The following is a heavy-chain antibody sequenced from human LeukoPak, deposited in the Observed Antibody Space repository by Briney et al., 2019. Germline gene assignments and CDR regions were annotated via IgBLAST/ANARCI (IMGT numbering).Heavy chain of an antibody. CDR2: IGTAGDT. J-gene: IGHJ4*02. V-gene: IGHV3-13*01. CDR1: GFTFSNYD. D-gene: IGHD6-13*01. Sequence: GGSLRLSCAASGFTFSNYDMHWVRQAAGKGLEWVSGIGTAGDTYYPASVKGRFTISRENAKNSLYLQMNSLSAGNTAVYYCASSPAYSSSWYAIDNWGQGTLVTVSS. CDR3: ASSPAYSSSWYAIDN.